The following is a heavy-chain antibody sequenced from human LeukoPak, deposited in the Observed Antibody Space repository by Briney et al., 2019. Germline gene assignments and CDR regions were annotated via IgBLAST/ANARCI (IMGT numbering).Heavy chain of an antibody. Sequence: GGSLRLSCAASGLTFDDYAMHWVRQAPGKGLEWVSLISGDGGSTYYADSVKGRFTISRDNSKNSLYLQMNSLRTEDTALYYCAKDNGYYDFWSGYLGDYWGQGTLVTVSS. CDR2: ISGDGGST. D-gene: IGHD3-3*01. V-gene: IGHV3-43*02. J-gene: IGHJ4*02. CDR1: GLTFDDYA. CDR3: AKDNGYYDFWSGYLGDY.